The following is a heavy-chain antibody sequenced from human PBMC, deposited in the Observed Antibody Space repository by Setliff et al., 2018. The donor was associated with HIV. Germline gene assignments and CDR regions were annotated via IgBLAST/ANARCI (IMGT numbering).Heavy chain of an antibody. CDR1: GYTFTTYG. V-gene: IGHV1-18*01. Sequence: GASVKVSCKPSGYTFTTYGLSWVRQAPGQGLEWMGWISAYNGNTNFAQKLQGRVTMTIDTSTSRAYMELRSLRSDDTAVYFCARLGSGWSDSYYYAMDIWGQGTTVTVSS. CDR2: ISAYNGNT. J-gene: IGHJ6*02. D-gene: IGHD6-19*01. CDR3: ARLGSGWSDSYYYAMDI.